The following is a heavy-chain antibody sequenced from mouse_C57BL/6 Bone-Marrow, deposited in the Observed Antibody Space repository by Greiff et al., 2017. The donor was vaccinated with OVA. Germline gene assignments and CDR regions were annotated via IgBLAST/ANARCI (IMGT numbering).Heavy chain of an antibody. CDR1: GFTFSDFY. Sequence: EVQGVESGGGLVQSGRSLRLSCATSGFTFSDFYMEWVRQAPGKGLEWIAASRNKANDYTTAYSASVKVRFIVSRDTSQSILDRQMNALRAEDNVIYYCARDDSNWYFEVWGTGTTVTVSS. J-gene: IGHJ1*03. CDR3: ARDDSNWYFEV. CDR2: SRNKANDYTT. V-gene: IGHV7-1*01. D-gene: IGHD2-5*01.